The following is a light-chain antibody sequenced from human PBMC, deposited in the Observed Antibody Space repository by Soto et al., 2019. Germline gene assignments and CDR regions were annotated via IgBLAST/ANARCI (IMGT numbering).Light chain of an antibody. CDR1: SSNIGAGYD. CDR2: GNS. Sequence: QSVLTQPPSVSGAPGQRVTISCTGSSSNIGAGYDVHWYQQLPGTAPKLLIYGNSNRPSGVPDRFSGSKSGTSASLAITGLQAEDEADYYCHSYDGSLSGWVFGGGTKVTVL. J-gene: IGLJ3*02. CDR3: HSYDGSLSGWV. V-gene: IGLV1-40*01.